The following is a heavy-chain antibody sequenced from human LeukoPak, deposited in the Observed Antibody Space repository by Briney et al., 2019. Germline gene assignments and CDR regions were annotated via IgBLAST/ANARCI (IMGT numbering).Heavy chain of an antibody. Sequence: KTSETLSLTCAVSGGSVSSHPYDWGWIRQPPGKGLEYIGSISYSGSTYYNPSSGGRVTIFVDTSKNQFSLKLNSVTAADAAVYYCARAGYSYGTGYYFDYWGQGALVTVSS. V-gene: IGHV4-39*07. D-gene: IGHD5-18*01. CDR3: ARAGYSYGTGYYFDY. CDR2: ISYSGST. CDR1: GGSVSSHPYD. J-gene: IGHJ4*02.